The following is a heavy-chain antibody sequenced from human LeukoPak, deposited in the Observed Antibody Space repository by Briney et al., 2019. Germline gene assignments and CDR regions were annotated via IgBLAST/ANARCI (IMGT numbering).Heavy chain of an antibody. J-gene: IGHJ5*02. Sequence: GGTLRLSCAASGFTFRGYAMSWVRQAPGKGLEWVSAISGSGGSTYYADSVKGRFTISRDNSKNTLYLQMNSLRAEDTAVYYCAKWPTGYSSSFNWFDPWGQGTLVTVSS. D-gene: IGHD6-13*01. CDR3: AKWPTGYSSSFNWFDP. CDR2: ISGSGGST. V-gene: IGHV3-23*01. CDR1: GFTFRGYA.